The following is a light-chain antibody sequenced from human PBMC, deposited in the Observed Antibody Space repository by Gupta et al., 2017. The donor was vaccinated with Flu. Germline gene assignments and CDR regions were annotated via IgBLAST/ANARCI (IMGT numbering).Light chain of an antibody. J-gene: IGLJ1*01. CDR3: SSYTSGSTFYV. CDR1: SSDVGRSDY. V-gene: IGLV2-14*01. CDR2: DVT. Sequence: HPASVSGSPGQSITISCTGTSSDVGRSDYVSWYQQHPDKAPKLIIYDVTNRPSGVSSRFSGSKSGNTASLTISGLQAEDETDYYCSSYTSGSTFYVFGTGTKVTVL.